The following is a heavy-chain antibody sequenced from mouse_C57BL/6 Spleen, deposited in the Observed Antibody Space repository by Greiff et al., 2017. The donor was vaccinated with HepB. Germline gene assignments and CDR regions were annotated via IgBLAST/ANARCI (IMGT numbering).Heavy chain of an antibody. CDR1: GYAFSSYW. CDR3: ARGYSYGSSPSYWYFDV. J-gene: IGHJ1*03. V-gene: IGHV1-80*01. CDR2: IYPGDGDT. Sequence: VQLQQSGAELVKPGASVKISCKASGYAFSSYWMNWVKQRPGKGLEWIGQIYPGDGDTNYNGKFKGKATLTADKSSSTAYMQLSSLTSEDSAVYVCARGYSYGSSPSYWYFDVWGTGTTVTVSS. D-gene: IGHD1-1*01.